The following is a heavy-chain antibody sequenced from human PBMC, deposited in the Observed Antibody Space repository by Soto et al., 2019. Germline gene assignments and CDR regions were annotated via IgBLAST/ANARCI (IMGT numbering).Heavy chain of an antibody. CDR3: AKGDCSGGSCYFSAFDI. D-gene: IGHD2-15*01. CDR2: ISYDGTNN. Sequence: XLSXAASXXTXXSXGMHWVRXAPGKGLELVAVISYDGTNNYYTESVKGRFTISRDNSKNALFLQMNSLRAEDTAVYFCAKGDCSGGSCYFSAFDIWGQGTMVTVSS. J-gene: IGHJ3*02. CDR1: XXTXXSXG. V-gene: IGHV3-30*18.